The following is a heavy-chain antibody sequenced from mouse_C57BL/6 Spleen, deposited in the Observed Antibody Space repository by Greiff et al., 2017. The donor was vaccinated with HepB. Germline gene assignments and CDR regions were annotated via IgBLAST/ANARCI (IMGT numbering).Heavy chain of an antibody. CDR3: ARRHGSGYARFAY. V-gene: IGHV1-55*01. CDR2: IYPGSGST. Sequence: QVQLQQPGAELVKPGASVKMSCKASGYTFTSYWITWVKQRPGQGLEWIGDIYPGSGSTNYNEKFKSKATLTVDTSSSTAYMQLSSLTSEDSAVYYCARRHGSGYARFAYWGQGTLVTVSA. D-gene: IGHD3-2*02. J-gene: IGHJ3*01. CDR1: GYTFTSYW.